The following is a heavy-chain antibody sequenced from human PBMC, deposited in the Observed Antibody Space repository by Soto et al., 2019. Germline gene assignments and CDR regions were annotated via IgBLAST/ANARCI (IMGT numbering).Heavy chain of an antibody. D-gene: IGHD4-17*01. CDR3: ARRVDYGDCVLDF. J-gene: IGHJ3*01. CDR1: GFTFSNHG. CDR2: ISGNGLNT. V-gene: IGHV3-23*01. Sequence: EVHLLESGGGLVQPGGSLRLSCAASGFTFSNHGMTWVRQAPGKGLECVSGISGNGLNTYYADSVKGRFTISRDNSRNRMYLQMNSLRVEDAALYYCARRVDYGDCVLDFSGQGTMVTVSS.